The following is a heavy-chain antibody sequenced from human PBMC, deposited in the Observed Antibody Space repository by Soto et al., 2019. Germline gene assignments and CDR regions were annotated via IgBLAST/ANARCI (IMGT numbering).Heavy chain of an antibody. D-gene: IGHD3-10*01. Sequence: EVQLVESGGGLVQPGGSLRLSCAASGFTFSNYTMHWVRQAPGKGLEYVSAISGNGGSTFYADSVKGRFSISRDNSKSTLYLQMGSLRAEDIAVYYCARAQDFGSGKPYNDYWGQGILVIVYS. V-gene: IGHV3-64*07. CDR3: ARAQDFGSGKPYNDY. CDR2: ISGNGGST. CDR1: GFTFSNYT. J-gene: IGHJ4*02.